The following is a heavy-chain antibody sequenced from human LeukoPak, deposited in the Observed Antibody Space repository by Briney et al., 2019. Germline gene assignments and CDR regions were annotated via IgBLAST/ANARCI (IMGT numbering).Heavy chain of an antibody. CDR3: ARNYYDSSGYPANIDY. J-gene: IGHJ4*02. D-gene: IGHD3-22*01. CDR1: GYTFTSYG. V-gene: IGHV1-18*01. CDR2: ISAYNGNA. Sequence: ASVKVSCKASGYTFTSYGISWVRQAPGQGLEWMGWISAYNGNANYAQKLQGRVTMTTDTSTSTAYMELRSLRSDDTAVYYCARNYYDSSGYPANIDYWGQGTLVTVSS.